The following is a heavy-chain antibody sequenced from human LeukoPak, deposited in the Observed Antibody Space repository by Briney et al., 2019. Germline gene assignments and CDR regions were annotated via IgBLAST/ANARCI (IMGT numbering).Heavy chain of an antibody. CDR2: INHSGST. CDR3: AGGGGTGDLRYFAY. D-gene: IGHD7-27*01. CDR1: GGSFSGYY. Sequence: KPSETLSLTCAVYGGSFSGYYWSWIRQPPGKGLEWIGEINHSGSTNYNPSLKSRVTISVDTSKNQFSLKLSSVTAADTAVDYCAGGGGTGDLRYFAYGGREPLVTVSS. J-gene: IGHJ4*02. V-gene: IGHV4-34*01.